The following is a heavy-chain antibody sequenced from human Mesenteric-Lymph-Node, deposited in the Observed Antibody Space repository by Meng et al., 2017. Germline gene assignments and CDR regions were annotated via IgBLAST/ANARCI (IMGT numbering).Heavy chain of an antibody. Sequence: GGSLRLSCAASGFTFSSYAMHWVRQAPGKGLEWVAVISYDGSNKYYADSVKGRFTISRDNSKNTLYLQMNSLRAEDTAVYYCARERDYYDSSGYFDYWGQGTLVTV. D-gene: IGHD3-22*01. CDR2: ISYDGSNK. V-gene: IGHV3-30*01. CDR3: ARERDYYDSSGYFDY. J-gene: IGHJ4*02. CDR1: GFTFSSYA.